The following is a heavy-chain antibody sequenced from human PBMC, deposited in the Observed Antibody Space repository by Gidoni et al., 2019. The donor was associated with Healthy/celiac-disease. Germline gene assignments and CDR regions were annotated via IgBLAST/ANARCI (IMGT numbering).Heavy chain of an antibody. J-gene: IGHJ4*02. D-gene: IGHD2-15*01. CDR1: GGPFSSYA. V-gene: IGHV1-69*01. Sequence: QVQLVQSEAEVKKPGSSVTVSCKASGGPFSSYAISWVRQAPGQGLEWMGGIIPIFGTANYAQKFQGRVTMNADESTSTAYMELSSRRSEDTAVYYGARTILGCSGGSCPAGYWGQGTLVTVSS. CDR3: ARTILGCSGGSCPAGY. CDR2: IIPIFGTA.